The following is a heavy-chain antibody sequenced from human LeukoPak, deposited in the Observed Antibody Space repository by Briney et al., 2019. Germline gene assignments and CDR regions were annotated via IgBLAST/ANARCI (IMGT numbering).Heavy chain of an antibody. J-gene: IGHJ4*02. CDR3: ARYSGSGNGRYHFDY. V-gene: IGHV4-61*02. D-gene: IGHD1-26*01. CDR1: GGSISSGTYF. CDR2: IYTNGGT. Sequence: PSETLSLTYTVSGGSISSGTYFWTWIRQPAGKEPEWLGRIYTNGGTDYNPSLKSRITISADTSKNQFSLNLISATAADTAVYYCARYSGSGNGRYHFDYWGQGTLVTVSS.